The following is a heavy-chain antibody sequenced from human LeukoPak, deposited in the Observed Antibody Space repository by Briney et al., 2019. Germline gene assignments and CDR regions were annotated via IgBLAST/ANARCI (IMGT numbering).Heavy chain of an antibody. CDR3: HTDSVVVPAPEY. V-gene: IGHV3-30*02. CDR2: IWKDGSKK. CDR1: GFTFRNYG. D-gene: IGHD2-2*01. J-gene: IGHJ4*02. Sequence: GGSLRLSCAASGFTFRNYGMHWVRQAPGKGLEWVAFIWKDGSKKYYADSVKGRFTISRDDSKNTLYLQMNSLRAEDTAVYYCHTDSVVVPAPEYWGQGALVTVSS.